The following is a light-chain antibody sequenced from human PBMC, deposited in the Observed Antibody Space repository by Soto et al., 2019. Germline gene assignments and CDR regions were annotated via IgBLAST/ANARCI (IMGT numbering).Light chain of an antibody. Sequence: QSVLTQPPSASGTPGQRVTISCSGSSSNIGSNTVNWYQQLPGTAPKLLIYNDNQRPSGVPDRFSGSKSGTSAFLAISGLQSEYEADYYCVAWDDSLNGVVFGGGTKLTVL. CDR3: VAWDDSLNGVV. CDR2: NDN. J-gene: IGLJ2*01. V-gene: IGLV1-44*01. CDR1: SSNIGSNT.